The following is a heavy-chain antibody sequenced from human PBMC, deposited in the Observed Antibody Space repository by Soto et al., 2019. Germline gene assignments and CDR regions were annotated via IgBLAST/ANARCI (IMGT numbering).Heavy chain of an antibody. CDR2: IIPILGIA. V-gene: IGHV1-69*02. D-gene: IGHD3-3*01. CDR1: GGTFSSYT. J-gene: IGHJ4*02. CDR3: ARSTYYDFWSGYYSRDEPMLFDY. Sequence: SVKVSCKASGGTFSSYTISWVRQAPGQGLEWMGRIIPILGIANYAQKFQGRVTITADKSTSTAYMELSSLRSEDTAVYYCARSTYYDFWSGYYSRDEPMLFDYWGQGTLVTVSS.